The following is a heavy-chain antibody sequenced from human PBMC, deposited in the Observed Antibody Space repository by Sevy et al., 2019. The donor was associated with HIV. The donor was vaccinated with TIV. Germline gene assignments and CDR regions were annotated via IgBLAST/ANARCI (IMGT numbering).Heavy chain of an antibody. CDR1: GGSISSSSYY. J-gene: IGHJ5*02. Sequence: SETLSLTCTVSGGSISSSSYYWGWIRQPPGKGLEWIGSIYYSGCTYYNPSLKSRVTISVDTSKNPFSLKLRSVTAADTAVYYCARKLIAVAGPNWFDPWGQGTLVTVSS. CDR3: ARKLIAVAGPNWFDP. D-gene: IGHD6-19*01. CDR2: IYYSGCT. V-gene: IGHV4-39*01.